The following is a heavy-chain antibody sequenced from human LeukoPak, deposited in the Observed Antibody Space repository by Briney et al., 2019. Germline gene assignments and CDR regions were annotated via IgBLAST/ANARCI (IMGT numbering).Heavy chain of an antibody. CDR2: IIPIFGTA. V-gene: IGHV1-69*06. Sequence: SVKVSCKASGVTFSSYGITWVRQAPGQGLEWMGGIIPIFGTANYAQKFQGRVTITADKSTSTAYMELSSLRSEDTAVYYCARVNLGGGCLHYWGQGTLVTVSS. CDR3: ARVNLGGGCLHY. J-gene: IGHJ4*02. D-gene: IGHD2-15*01. CDR1: GVTFSSYG.